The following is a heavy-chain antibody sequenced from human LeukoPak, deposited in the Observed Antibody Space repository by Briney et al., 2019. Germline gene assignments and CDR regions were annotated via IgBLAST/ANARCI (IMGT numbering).Heavy chain of an antibody. D-gene: IGHD1-26*01. V-gene: IGHV4-4*02. Sequence: SGTLSLTCAVSGGSISTNNWWTWVRQPPGKGLEWIGEINHSGSTNYNPSLKSRVTMSVDTSKNQFSLKLSSVTAADTAVYYCARSGPQLVGAMEPWGQGTLVTVSS. J-gene: IGHJ5*02. CDR1: GGSISTNNW. CDR3: ARSGPQLVGAMEP. CDR2: INHSGST.